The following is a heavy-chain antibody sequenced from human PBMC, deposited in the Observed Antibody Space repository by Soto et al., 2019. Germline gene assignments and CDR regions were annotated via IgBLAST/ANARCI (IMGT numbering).Heavy chain of an antibody. Sequence: PSETLSLTCTVSGGSISSSSYYWGWIRQPPGKGLEWIGSIYYSGSTYYNPSLKSRVTISVDTSKNQFSLKLSSVTAADTAVYYCARSDPGTIFGVVIPSAPKYYFDYWGQGTPVTVSS. CDR1: GGSISSSSYY. J-gene: IGHJ4*02. V-gene: IGHV4-39*07. CDR2: IYYSGST. D-gene: IGHD3-3*01. CDR3: ARSDPGTIFGVVIPSAPKYYFDY.